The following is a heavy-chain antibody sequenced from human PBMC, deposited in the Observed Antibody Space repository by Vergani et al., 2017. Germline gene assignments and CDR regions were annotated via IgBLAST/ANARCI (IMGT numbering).Heavy chain of an antibody. V-gene: IGHV1-69*04. Sequence: QVQLVQSGAEVKKPGASVKVSCKASGYTFTSYGISWVRQAPGQGLEWMGRINPIIRLATSAQKFQDRVKITGDTSTNTVYMEMNNLRSEDTAVYYCARVSPGDNSGWEPFDYWGQGTLVTVSS. J-gene: IGHJ4*02. CDR2: INPIIRLA. CDR3: ARVSPGDNSGWEPFDY. D-gene: IGHD6-19*01. CDR1: GYTFTSYG.